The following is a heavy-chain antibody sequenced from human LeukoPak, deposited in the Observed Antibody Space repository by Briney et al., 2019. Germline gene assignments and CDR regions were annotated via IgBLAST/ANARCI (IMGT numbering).Heavy chain of an antibody. CDR1: GGSISSYY. D-gene: IGHD6-19*01. J-gene: IGHJ4*02. V-gene: IGHV4-59*12. Sequence: SETLSLTCTVSGGSISSYYWSWIRQPPGKGLEWIGSIYYSGSTYYNPSLKSRVTISVDTSKNQFSLKLSSVTAADTAVYYCARTGYSSGWYFKATDQYYFDYWGQGILVTVSS. CDR2: IYYSGST. CDR3: ARTGYSSGWYFKATDQYYFDY.